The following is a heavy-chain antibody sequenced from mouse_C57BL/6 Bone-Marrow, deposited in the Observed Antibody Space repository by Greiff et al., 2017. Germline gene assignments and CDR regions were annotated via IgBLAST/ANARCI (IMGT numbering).Heavy chain of an antibody. Sequence: DVMLVESGGGLVKPGGSLKLSCAASGFTFSSYAMSWVRQTPEKRLEWVATISDGGSYTYYPDNVKGRFTISRDNAKNHLYLQMSHLKSEDTAMSYCARVKDWVRFAYWGQGTLVTVSA. CDR3: ARVKDWVRFAY. J-gene: IGHJ3*01. CDR1: GFTFSSYA. D-gene: IGHD4-1*01. V-gene: IGHV5-4*03. CDR2: ISDGGSYT.